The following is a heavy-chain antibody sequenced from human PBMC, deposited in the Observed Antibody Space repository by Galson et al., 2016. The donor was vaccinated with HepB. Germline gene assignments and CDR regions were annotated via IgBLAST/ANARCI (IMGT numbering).Heavy chain of an antibody. D-gene: IGHD2-15*01. J-gene: IGHJ4*02. CDR3: ARARYCSGGTCSPFFDY. CDR2: ISYDGSNK. CDR1: GFTFSSYA. V-gene: IGHV3-30-3*01. Sequence: SLRLSCAASGFTFSSYAVHWVRQAPGMGLEWVALISYDGSNKYSADSVKGRFTIARDNSKNTLYLQMNSLRAEDTAVYYCARARYCSGGTCSPFFDYWGQGTLVTVSS.